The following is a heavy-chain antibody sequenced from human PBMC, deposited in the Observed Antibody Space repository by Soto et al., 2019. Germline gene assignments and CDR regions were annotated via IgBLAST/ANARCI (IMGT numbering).Heavy chain of an antibody. CDR2: IYPGDSDT. CDR3: ARRHYDILTGDNYYFDY. V-gene: IGHV5-51*01. D-gene: IGHD3-9*01. CDR1: GYSFTNYW. J-gene: IGHJ4*02. Sequence: GESLKISCKGSGYSFTNYWIGWVRQMPGKGLEWMGIIYPGDSDTRYSPPFQGQVTISADKSISTAYLQWSSLKASDTAMYYCARRHYDILTGDNYYFDYWGQGTLVTVSS.